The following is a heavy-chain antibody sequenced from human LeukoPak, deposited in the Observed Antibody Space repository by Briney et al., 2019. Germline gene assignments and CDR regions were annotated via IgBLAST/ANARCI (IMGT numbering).Heavy chain of an antibody. D-gene: IGHD6-13*01. CDR1: GGSISSCY. J-gene: IGHJ4*02. V-gene: IGHV4-59*01. Sequence: SETLSLTCTVSGGSISSCYWSWIRQPPGKGLEWIGYIYYSGSTNYNPSLKSRVTISVDTSKNQFSLKLSSVTAADTAVYYCARDLAAAGTTGYFDYWGQGTLVTVSS. CDR3: ARDLAAAGTTGYFDY. CDR2: IYYSGST.